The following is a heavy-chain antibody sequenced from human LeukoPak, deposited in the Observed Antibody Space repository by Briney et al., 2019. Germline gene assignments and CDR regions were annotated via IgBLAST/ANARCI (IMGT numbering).Heavy chain of an antibody. CDR2: IVGSGVTT. CDR1: GFTFSNYG. Sequence: GGSLRLSCVASGFTFSNYGMNWVRQAPGKGLEWVSGIVGSGVTTYYADSVKGRFTISRDNSKNTLYLHMNGLRAEDTAVYYCARDRSPGWFGPWGQGTLVTVSS. CDR3: ARDRSPGWFGP. J-gene: IGHJ5*02. V-gene: IGHV3-23*01.